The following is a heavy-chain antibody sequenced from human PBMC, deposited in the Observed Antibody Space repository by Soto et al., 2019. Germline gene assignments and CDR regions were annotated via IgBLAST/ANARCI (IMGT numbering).Heavy chain of an antibody. D-gene: IGHD6-13*01. CDR2: INPNSGGT. Sequence: QVQLVQSGAEVKKPGASVKVSCKASGYTFTGYYMHWVRQAPGQGLEWMGWINPNSGGTNYAQKLQGWVTMTRDTSISTAYMELSRLRSDDTAVYYCARVGSSSWYDWFDPWGQETLVTVSS. CDR3: ARVGSSSWYDWFDP. J-gene: IGHJ5*02. V-gene: IGHV1-2*04. CDR1: GYTFTGYY.